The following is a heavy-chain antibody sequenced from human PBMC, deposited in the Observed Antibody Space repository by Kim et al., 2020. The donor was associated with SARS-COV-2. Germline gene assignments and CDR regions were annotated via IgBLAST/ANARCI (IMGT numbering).Heavy chain of an antibody. CDR3: ARQGSGSGTHGALHI. CDR2: TDPSGDT. Sequence: SETLSLTCAVYVGSFSGYFWTWIRQVPGKGLEWIGETDPSGDTRYNPSLQSRVTILVDKSKNQFSLKLMSVISADTAVYYCARQGSGSGTHGALHIWGPG. D-gene: IGHD3-10*01. J-gene: IGHJ3*02. CDR1: VGSFSGYF. V-gene: IGHV4-34*01.